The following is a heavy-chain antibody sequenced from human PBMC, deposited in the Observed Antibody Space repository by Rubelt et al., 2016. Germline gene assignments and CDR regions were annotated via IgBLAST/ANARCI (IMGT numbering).Heavy chain of an antibody. V-gene: IGHV1-69*01. D-gene: IGHD6-19*01. CDR3: ERGSYEQWLGGEDD. CDR1: GGTFSSYA. J-gene: IGHJ4*02. CDR2: IIPIFGTA. Sequence: QVQLVQSGAEVKKPGSSVKVSCKASGGTFSSYAISWVRQAPGQGLEWMGGIIPIFGTANYAQKCQVRVSITADESTSTAYMGRSRRRSEETGVYYRERGSYEQWLGGEDDWGQGTLVTVSS.